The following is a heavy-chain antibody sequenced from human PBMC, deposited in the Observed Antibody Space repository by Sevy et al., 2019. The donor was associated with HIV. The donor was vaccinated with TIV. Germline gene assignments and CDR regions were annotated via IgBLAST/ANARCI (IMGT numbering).Heavy chain of an antibody. Sequence: GGSLRLSSAASGFIFSNYAIHWVRRAPGKGLEWVAVISYDGSNKHYAASVKGRFTISGDNSRNTLFLQMNSLRLDDTAVYYCARDPTFSSDTRGYYPFDSWGQGTLVTVSS. CDR1: GFIFSNYA. CDR2: ISYDGSNK. CDR3: ARDPTFSSDTRGYYPFDS. J-gene: IGHJ4*02. V-gene: IGHV3-30*04. D-gene: IGHD3-22*01.